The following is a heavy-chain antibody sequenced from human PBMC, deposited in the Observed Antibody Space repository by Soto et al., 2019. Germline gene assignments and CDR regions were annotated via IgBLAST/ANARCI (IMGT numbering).Heavy chain of an antibody. Sequence: SETLSLTCTVSGGSMSSYYWTWIRQPAGKGLEWIGRVYSSGGTHYNPSLKSRVTISLDTSKDQFSLRLLSVTDADTAVYYCARGQRFSDWFDPWGQGTLVTVSS. CDR2: VYSSGGT. J-gene: IGHJ5*02. CDR1: GGSMSSYY. CDR3: ARGQRFSDWFDP. V-gene: IGHV4-4*07. D-gene: IGHD3-3*01.